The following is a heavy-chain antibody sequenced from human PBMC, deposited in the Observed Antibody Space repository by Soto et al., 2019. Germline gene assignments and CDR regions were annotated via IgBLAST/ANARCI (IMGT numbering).Heavy chain of an antibody. CDR3: ARGMFHKPYYFDY. Sequence: ASVKVSCKASGYTFTGYYMHWVRQAPGQGLEWMGWINPNSGGTNHAQKFQGWVTMTRDTSISTAYMELSRLRSDDTAVYYCARGMFHKPYYFDYWGQGTQVTVSS. D-gene: IGHD3-10*02. J-gene: IGHJ4*02. CDR1: GYTFTGYY. CDR2: INPNSGGT. V-gene: IGHV1-2*04.